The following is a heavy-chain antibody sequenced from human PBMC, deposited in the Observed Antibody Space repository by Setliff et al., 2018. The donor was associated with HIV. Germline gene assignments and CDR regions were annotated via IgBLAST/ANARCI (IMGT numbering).Heavy chain of an antibody. CDR1: GGSFSGYY. D-gene: IGHD3-22*01. CDR3: AFLNTPGSDSSGYPPL. Sequence: SETLSLTCAVYGGSFSGYYWSWIRQPPGKGLEWIGEINHSGSTNYNPSLKSQVTISVDTSKNQFSLKLSSVTAADTAVYYCAFLNTPGSDSSGYPPLWGQGTLVTVSS. V-gene: IGHV4-34*01. J-gene: IGHJ4*02. CDR2: INHSGST.